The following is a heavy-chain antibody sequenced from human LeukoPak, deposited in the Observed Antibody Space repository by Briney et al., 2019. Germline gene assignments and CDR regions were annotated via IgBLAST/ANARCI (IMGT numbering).Heavy chain of an antibody. Sequence: SVKVSCKASGGTFSSYAISWVRQAPGHGLEWMGGIIPIFGTANYAQKFQGRVTITTDESTSTAYMELSSLRSEDTAVYYCARGATYYDILTGFGWFDPWGQGTLVTVSS. V-gene: IGHV1-69*05. D-gene: IGHD3-9*01. J-gene: IGHJ5*02. CDR3: ARGATYYDILTGFGWFDP. CDR1: GGTFSSYA. CDR2: IIPIFGTA.